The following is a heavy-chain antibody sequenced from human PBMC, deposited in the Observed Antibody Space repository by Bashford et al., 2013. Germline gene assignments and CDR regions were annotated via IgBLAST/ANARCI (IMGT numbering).Heavy chain of an antibody. CDR3: ASIVNYDVAGYAFDM. CDR2: INPSGGST. CDR1: GYTFTSYY. D-gene: IGHD3-16*01. V-gene: IGHV1-46*01. Sequence: ASVKVSCKASGYTFTSYYMHWVRQAPGQGLEWMGIINPSGGSTSYAQKFQGRVTMTRDTSTSTVYMELSSLRSEDTAVYYCASIVNYDVAGYAFDMWGQGTMVTVSS. J-gene: IGHJ3*02.